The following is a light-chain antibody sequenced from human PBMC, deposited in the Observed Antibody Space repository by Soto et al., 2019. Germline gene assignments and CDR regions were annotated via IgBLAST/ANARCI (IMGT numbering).Light chain of an antibody. CDR1: QGIKND. V-gene: IGKV1-17*01. Sequence: IPMTQSPASLSASVGDRVTITCRASQGIKNDLGWYQQKPGKAPKLLIYAASTLQSGVPSRFSGSGSGTDFTLTISSLQPEDFATYYCQQLNKYPSTFGGGTKVDI. CDR2: AAS. CDR3: QQLNKYPST. J-gene: IGKJ4*01.